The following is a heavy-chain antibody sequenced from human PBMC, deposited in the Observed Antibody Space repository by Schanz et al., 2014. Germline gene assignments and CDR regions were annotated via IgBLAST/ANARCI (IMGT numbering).Heavy chain of an antibody. V-gene: IGHV3-48*01. CDR1: GITFSSHS. Sequence: EVQLLESGGGLVQPGGSLRLSCAASGITFSSHSFNWVRQAPGKGLEWISYITYNGGTIYYADSVKGRFTVSRDNAENALYLQMNSLRAEDTAVYYCARDLPRTFLFDYWGQGTLVTVSS. CDR2: ITYNGGTI. J-gene: IGHJ4*02. CDR3: ARDLPRTFLFDY.